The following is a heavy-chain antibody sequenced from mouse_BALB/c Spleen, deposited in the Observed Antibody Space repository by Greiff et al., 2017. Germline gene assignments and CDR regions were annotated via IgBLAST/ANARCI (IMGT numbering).Heavy chain of an antibody. Sequence: QVQLKESGAELVRPGSSVKISCKASGYAFSSYWMNWVKQRPGQGLEWIGQIYPGDGDTNYNGKFKGKATLTADKSSSTAYMQLSSLTSEDSAVYFCARWNYGSSPYYAMDYWGQGTSGTVSS. J-gene: IGHJ4*01. D-gene: IGHD1-1*01. V-gene: IGHV1-80*01. CDR3: ARWNYGSSPYYAMDY. CDR1: GYAFSSYW. CDR2: IYPGDGDT.